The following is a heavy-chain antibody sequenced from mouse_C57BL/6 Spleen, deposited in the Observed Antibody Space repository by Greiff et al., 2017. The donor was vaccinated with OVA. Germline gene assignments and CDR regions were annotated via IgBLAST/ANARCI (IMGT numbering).Heavy chain of an antibody. V-gene: IGHV1-42*01. J-gene: IGHJ2*01. CDR2: INPSTGGT. CDR1: GYSFTGYY. Sequence: EVQLQQSGPELVKPGASVKISCKASGYSFTGYYMNWVKQSPEKSLEWIGEINPSTGGTTYNQKFKAKATLTVDKSSSTAYMQLKSLTSEDSAVYYCARSGTTVALDYWGQGTTLTVSS. D-gene: IGHD1-1*01. CDR3: ARSGTTVALDY.